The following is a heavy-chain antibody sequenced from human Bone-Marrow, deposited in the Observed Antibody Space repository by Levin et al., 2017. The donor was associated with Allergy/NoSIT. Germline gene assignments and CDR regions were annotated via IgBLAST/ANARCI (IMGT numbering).Heavy chain of an antibody. Sequence: SETLSLTCTVSGASISSTTFYWGWIRQPPGMGLEWIGTINYSGSTSSNPSLKSRVTISLDTSKNQFSLKLNSVTAADTAVYYCASQVVLVVPAPMPDFWGQGTLVTVSS. J-gene: IGHJ4*02. V-gene: IGHV4-39*01. CDR3: ASQVVLVVPAPMPDF. CDR2: INYSGST. CDR1: GASISSTTFY. D-gene: IGHD2-2*01.